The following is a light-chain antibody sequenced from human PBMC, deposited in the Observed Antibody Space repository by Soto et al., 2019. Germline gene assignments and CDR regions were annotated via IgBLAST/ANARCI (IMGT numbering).Light chain of an antibody. Sequence: EIVLTHSPTHLSLSPGERATLSCRASQSVSSYLAWYQQKPGQAPRLLIYDASNRATGIPARFSGSGSGTDFTLTISSLEPEDFAVYYCQQRSNWPITFGQGTRLEIK. V-gene: IGKV3-11*01. J-gene: IGKJ5*01. CDR2: DAS. CDR1: QSVSSY. CDR3: QQRSNWPIT.